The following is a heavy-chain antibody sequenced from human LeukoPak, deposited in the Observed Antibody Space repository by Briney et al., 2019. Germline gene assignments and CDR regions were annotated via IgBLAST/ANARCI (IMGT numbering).Heavy chain of an antibody. CDR1: GFTFSSYA. CDR2: ISGSGGST. V-gene: IGHV3-23*01. CDR3: ARVGYGSGGGYYFDY. D-gene: IGHD3-10*01. J-gene: IGHJ4*02. Sequence: GGSLRLSCAASGFTFSSYAMSWVCQAPGKGLEWVSAISGSGGSTYYADSVKGRFTISRDNSKNTLYLQMNSLRAEDTAVYYCARVGYGSGGGYYFDYWGQGTLVTVSS.